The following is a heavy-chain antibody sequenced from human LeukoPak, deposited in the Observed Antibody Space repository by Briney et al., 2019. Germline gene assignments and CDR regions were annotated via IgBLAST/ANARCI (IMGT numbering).Heavy chain of an antibody. D-gene: IGHD5-24*01. J-gene: IGHJ4*02. CDR3: AREDDHNTNDC. Sequence: GGSLRLSCVTSGFTFRGYWMSWFRQAPGKGLEWVGNIQPDGSGAFYVDAMRGRFTFSRDNAQNSLYLQINSLRAEDTAVYYCAREDDHNTNDCWGQGTLVTVSS. V-gene: IGHV3-7*01. CDR1: GFTFRGYW. CDR2: IQPDGSGA.